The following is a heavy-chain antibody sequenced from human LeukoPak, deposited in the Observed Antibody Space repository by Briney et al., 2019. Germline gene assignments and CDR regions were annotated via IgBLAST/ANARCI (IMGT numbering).Heavy chain of an antibody. Sequence: SETLSLTCAVYGGSFSGYYWSWIRQPPGKGLEWIGEINHSGSTNFNPSLKSRVTISVDTSKNQFSLKLSSVTAADTAVYYCARYSSGWYHLDYWGQGTLVTVSS. D-gene: IGHD6-19*01. CDR2: INHSGST. J-gene: IGHJ4*02. V-gene: IGHV4-34*01. CDR3: ARYSSGWYHLDY. CDR1: GGSFSGYY.